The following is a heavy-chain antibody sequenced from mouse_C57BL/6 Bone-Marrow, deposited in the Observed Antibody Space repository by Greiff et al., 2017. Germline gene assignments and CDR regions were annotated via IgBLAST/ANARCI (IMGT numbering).Heavy chain of an antibody. V-gene: IGHV1-15*01. J-gene: IGHJ2*01. CDR2: IDPETGGT. D-gene: IGHD1-1*01. CDR3: TRPYSYGSSYYY. CDR1: GYTFTDYE. Sequence: QVHVKQSGAELVRPGASVTLSCKASGYTFTDYEMHWVKQTPVHGLEWIGAIDPETGGTAYNQKFKGKAILTADKSSSTAYMELRSLTSEDSAVYYCTRPYSYGSSYYYWGQGATLTVAS.